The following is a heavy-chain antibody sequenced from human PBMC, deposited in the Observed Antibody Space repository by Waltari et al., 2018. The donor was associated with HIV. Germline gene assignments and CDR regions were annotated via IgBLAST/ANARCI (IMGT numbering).Heavy chain of an antibody. V-gene: IGHV1-69*04. J-gene: IGHJ4*02. CDR1: GGTFSSYA. CDR3: ARVVPAAIYAMGYFDY. CDR2: IIPILGMA. D-gene: IGHD2-2*02. Sequence: QVQLVQSGAEVKKPGSSVKVSCKASGGTFSSYAIRWVRQAPGQGLEWMGRIIPILGMANYAQKFQGRVTITADKSTSTAYMELSSLRSEDTAVYYCARVVPAAIYAMGYFDYWGQGTLVTVSS.